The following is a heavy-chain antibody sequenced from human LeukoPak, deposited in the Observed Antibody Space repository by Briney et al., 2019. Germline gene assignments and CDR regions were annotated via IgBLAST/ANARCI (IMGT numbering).Heavy chain of an antibody. J-gene: IGHJ4*02. D-gene: IGHD6-19*01. Sequence: ASVKVSCKASGYTFTGYYMHWVRQAPGQGLEWMGWINPNSGGTNYAQKFQGRVTMTRDTSISTAYMELSRLRSDDTAMYYCARYSSGWYYFDYWGQGTLVTVSS. CDR3: ARYSSGWYYFDY. CDR2: INPNSGGT. CDR1: GYTFTGYY. V-gene: IGHV1-2*02.